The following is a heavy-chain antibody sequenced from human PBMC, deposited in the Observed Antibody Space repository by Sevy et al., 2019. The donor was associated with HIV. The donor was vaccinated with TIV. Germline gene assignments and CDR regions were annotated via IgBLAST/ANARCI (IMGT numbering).Heavy chain of an antibody. J-gene: IGHJ4*02. CDR1: GGSFSGYY. CDR2: IDHGGST. V-gene: IGHV4-34*01. CDR3: ASNKLSGWRLDY. Sequence: SETLSLTCAVYGGSFSGYYWSWIRQPPGKGLEWIGEIDHGGSTKYNPSLKSRVTISVDTSKNQFSLKLNSVTAADTAVYYCASNKLSGWRLDYWGQGTLVTVSS. D-gene: IGHD6-19*01.